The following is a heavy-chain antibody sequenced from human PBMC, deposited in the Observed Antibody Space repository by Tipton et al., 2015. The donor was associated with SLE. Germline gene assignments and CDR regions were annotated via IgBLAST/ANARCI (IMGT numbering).Heavy chain of an antibody. CDR2: IYHSGST. Sequence: TLSLTCAISGDSISSTKWWTWVRQAPGKGLEWIWEIYHSGSTNYNPSLKSRLSISVDKSNNQFSLKMTSVTAADTAVYYCARFDGSVPVFEFWGQGTLVTVSS. CDR1: GDSISSTKW. CDR3: ARFDGSVPVFEF. J-gene: IGHJ4*02. V-gene: IGHV4-4*02. D-gene: IGHD5-24*01.